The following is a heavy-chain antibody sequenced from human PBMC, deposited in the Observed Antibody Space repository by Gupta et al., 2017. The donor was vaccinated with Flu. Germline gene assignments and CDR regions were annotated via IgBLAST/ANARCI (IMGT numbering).Heavy chain of an antibody. Sequence: QVQLQESGPGLVKPSETLSLTCTVSGASISTYHWSWIRQSPGKGLEWIGYIHYSGSTNYNPSLKSRVTISVDTSKNQFSLKLNSVNAADTAVYYCARGRRLLFPPGTILDYWGQGTLVTVSS. CDR2: IHYSGST. V-gene: IGHV4-59*01. J-gene: IGHJ4*02. CDR1: GASISTYH. CDR3: ARGRRLLFPPGTILDY. D-gene: IGHD3-10*01.